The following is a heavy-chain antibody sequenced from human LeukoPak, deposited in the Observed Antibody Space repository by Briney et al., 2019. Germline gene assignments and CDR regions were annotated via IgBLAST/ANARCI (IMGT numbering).Heavy chain of an antibody. D-gene: IGHD1-1*01. CDR1: GFTFSTYA. Sequence: PGGSLRLSCAASGFTFSTYAMHWVRQAPGKGLEYVLAISSNGGSTYYASSVKGRFTISRDNAKKSLSLQMDALRAEDTAVYFCAKLLGTATRYDSWGLGTLVMVSS. J-gene: IGHJ4*02. V-gene: IGHV3-64*01. CDR2: ISSNGGST. CDR3: AKLLGTATRYDS.